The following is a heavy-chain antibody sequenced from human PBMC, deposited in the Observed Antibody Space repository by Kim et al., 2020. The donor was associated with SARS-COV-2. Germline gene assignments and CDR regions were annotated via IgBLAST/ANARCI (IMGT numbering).Heavy chain of an antibody. CDR1: GFTFSHYW. V-gene: IGHV3-7*03. CDR3: ARDYNWYFDL. CDR2: IKSDGSDK. J-gene: IGHJ2*01. Sequence: GGSLRLSCAASGFTFSHYWMTWVRQAPGKGLEWVANIKSDGSDKYCVDSVKGRFTISRDNAKNSLDLEMNSLRADDTAFYYCARDYNWYFDLWGRGTLVTVSS.